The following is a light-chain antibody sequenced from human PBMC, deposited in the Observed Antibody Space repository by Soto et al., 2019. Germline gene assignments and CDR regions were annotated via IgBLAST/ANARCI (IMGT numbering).Light chain of an antibody. CDR1: HYVGFS. CDR2: KTS. CDR3: QQYNTYPWT. V-gene: IGKV1-5*03. J-gene: IGKJ1*01. Sequence: DIQMTQSPSTLSASVGDRVTITCRASHYVGFSLAWYQQKPGKAPQLLIYKTSILESGVPSRFSGSASGTEFTLAITSLQPDDFATYWCQQYNTYPWTFGLGTKVEIK.